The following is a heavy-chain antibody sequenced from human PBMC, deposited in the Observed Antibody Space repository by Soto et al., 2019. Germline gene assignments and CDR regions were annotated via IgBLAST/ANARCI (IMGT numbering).Heavy chain of an antibody. CDR3: ARHQEGTIFGVVRSDYYYYYMDV. J-gene: IGHJ6*03. CDR1: GGSISSSSYY. CDR2: IYYSGST. V-gene: IGHV4-39*01. D-gene: IGHD3-3*01. Sequence: SETLSLTCTVSGGSISSSSYYWGWIRQPPGKGLEWIGSIYYSGSTYYNPSLKSRVTISVDTSKNQFSLKLSSVTAADTAVYYCARHQEGTIFGVVRSDYYYYYMDVWGKGTTVTVSS.